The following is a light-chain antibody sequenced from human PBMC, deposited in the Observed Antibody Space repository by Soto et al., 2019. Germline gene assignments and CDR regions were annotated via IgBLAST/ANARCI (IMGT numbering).Light chain of an antibody. CDR3: QQYAGSAYT. Sequence: DIVLTQSPGTLYLSPGERATLSCRASQSVSSNYVVWYQQKPGQAPRPLIYGASTRATGIPDRFSGSGSGTDFTLTSSRLESEDFAGYYCQQYAGSAYTFGQGTKLEIK. V-gene: IGKV3-20*01. J-gene: IGKJ2*01. CDR2: GAS. CDR1: QSVSSNY.